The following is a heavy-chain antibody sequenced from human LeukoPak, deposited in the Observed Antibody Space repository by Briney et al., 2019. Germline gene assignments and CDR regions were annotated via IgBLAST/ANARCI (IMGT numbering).Heavy chain of an antibody. V-gene: IGHV3-9*01. J-gene: IGHJ4*02. Sequence: PGRSLRLSCAASGFTFDDYAMHWVRQAPGKGLEWVSGISWNSGSIGYADSVKGRFTISRDNAKNSLYLQMNSLRAEDTALYYCAKDTFDYSTDHWGQGTLVTVS. CDR3: AKDTFDYSTDH. CDR1: GFTFDDYA. D-gene: IGHD2-15*01. CDR2: ISWNSGSI.